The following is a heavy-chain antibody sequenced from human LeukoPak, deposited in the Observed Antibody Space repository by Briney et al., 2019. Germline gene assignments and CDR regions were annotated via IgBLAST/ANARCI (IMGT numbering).Heavy chain of an antibody. Sequence: SETLSLTCNVSGGSISSDAYYWSWFRQPPGMGLEWIGHIYHGGNTFYTPSLQGRVTISLDRSKNQISLKVTSVTVADTALYYCASLRYFDWLPTWGQGTLVTVSP. CDR1: GGSISSDAYY. D-gene: IGHD3-9*01. V-gene: IGHV4-30-2*01. J-gene: IGHJ5*02. CDR3: ASLRYFDWLPT. CDR2: IYHGGNT.